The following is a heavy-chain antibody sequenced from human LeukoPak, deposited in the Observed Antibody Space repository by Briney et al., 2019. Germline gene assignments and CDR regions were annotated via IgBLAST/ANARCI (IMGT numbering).Heavy chain of an antibody. CDR1: GYTFTGYY. CDR2: INPNSGGT. D-gene: IGHD1-14*01. CDR3: ARDSGGQTHPDDY. V-gene: IGHV1-2*02. J-gene: IGHJ4*02. Sequence: ASVKVSCTASGYTFTGYYMHWVRQAPGQGLEWMGWINPNSGGTNYAQKFQGRVTMTRDTSISTAYMELSRLRSDDTAVYYCARDSGGQTHPDDYWGQGTLVTVSS.